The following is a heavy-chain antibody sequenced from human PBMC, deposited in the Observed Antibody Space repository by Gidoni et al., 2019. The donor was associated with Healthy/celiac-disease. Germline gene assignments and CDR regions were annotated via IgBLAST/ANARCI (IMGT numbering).Heavy chain of an antibody. J-gene: IGHJ4*02. CDR2: ISYDGSNK. CDR3: AKGGDWFGELFPVYFDY. V-gene: IGHV3-30*18. CDR1: GFTFSSYG. D-gene: IGHD3-10*01. Sequence: QVQLVESGGGVVQPGRSLRLSCAASGFTFSSYGMHWVRQAPGKGLEWVAVISYDGSNKYYADSVKGRFTISRDNSKNTLYLQMNSLRAEDTAVYYCAKGGDWFGELFPVYFDYWGQGTLVTVSS.